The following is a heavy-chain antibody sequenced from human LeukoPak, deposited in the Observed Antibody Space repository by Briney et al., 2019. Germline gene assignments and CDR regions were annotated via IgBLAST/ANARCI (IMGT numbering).Heavy chain of an antibody. CDR2: ITSRGTT. CDR1: GFTFSHYG. V-gene: IGHV3-23*01. CDR3: AKDGNWARFEN. D-gene: IGHD7-27*01. J-gene: IGHJ4*02. Sequence: GGTLRLSCAAPGFTFSHYGMNWVRQAPGKGLEWVSGITSRGTTYYAESVKGRFTISRDNSKNTLYLQMNSPRAEDTAAYYCAKDGNWARFENWGQGTLVTVSS.